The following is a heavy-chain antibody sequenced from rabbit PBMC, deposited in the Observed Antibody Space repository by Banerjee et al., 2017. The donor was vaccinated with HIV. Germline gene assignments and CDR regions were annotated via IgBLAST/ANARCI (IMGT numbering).Heavy chain of an antibody. CDR1: GFDLSSYYY. V-gene: IGHV1S45*01. J-gene: IGHJ4*01. Sequence: QEQLEESGGGLVKPEGSLTLTCKASGFDLSSYYYMCWVRQAPGKGLEWIACIYAGGAGNTYYANWASGRFTISKTSSTTVTLQMTNLTAADTATYFCARGGNFLIHNLWGPGTLVTVS. CDR3: ARGGNFLIHNL. CDR2: IYAGGAGNT.